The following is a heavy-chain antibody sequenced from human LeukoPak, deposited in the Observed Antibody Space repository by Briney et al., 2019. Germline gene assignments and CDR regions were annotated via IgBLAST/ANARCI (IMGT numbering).Heavy chain of an antibody. Sequence: PLETLSLTCAVYGGSFSGYYWSWIRQPPGKGLEWIGEINHSGSTNYNPSLKSRVTISVDTSKNQFSLKLSSVTAADTAVYYCAKTTVTTFGWFDPWGQGTLVTVSS. CDR2: INHSGST. J-gene: IGHJ5*02. D-gene: IGHD4-17*01. V-gene: IGHV4-34*01. CDR1: GGSFSGYY. CDR3: AKTTVTTFGWFDP.